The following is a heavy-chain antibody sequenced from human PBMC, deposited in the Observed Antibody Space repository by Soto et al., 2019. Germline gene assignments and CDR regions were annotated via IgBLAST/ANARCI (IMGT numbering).Heavy chain of an antibody. CDR2: ISFDGKSE. D-gene: IGHD3-22*01. J-gene: IGHJ1*01. CDR1: GFTFSTYV. CDR3: ATEDHSSGHAGTFQH. V-gene: IGHV3-30*04. Sequence: QVQLVESGGGVVQPGRSLRLSCAASGFTFSTYVMHWVRQAPGKGLEWVAAISFDGKSEHYADSVKGRFTISRDNSKDTLYVQVDTLRAEDTAVYYCATEDHSSGHAGTFQHRGQGTLVTVAS.